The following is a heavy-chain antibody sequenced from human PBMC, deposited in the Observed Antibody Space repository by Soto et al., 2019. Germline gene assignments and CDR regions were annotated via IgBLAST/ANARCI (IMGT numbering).Heavy chain of an antibody. CDR2: ISWDGGST. J-gene: IGHJ6*02. V-gene: IGHV3-43*01. Sequence: QPGGSLRLSCAASGFTFDDYTMHWVRQAPGKGLEWVSLISWDGGSTYYADSVKGRFTISRDNSKNSLYLQMNSLRTEDTALYYCAKDISDGGRYYYYGMDVWGQGTTVTVSS. D-gene: IGHD2-15*01. CDR1: GFTFDDYT. CDR3: AKDISDGGRYYYYGMDV.